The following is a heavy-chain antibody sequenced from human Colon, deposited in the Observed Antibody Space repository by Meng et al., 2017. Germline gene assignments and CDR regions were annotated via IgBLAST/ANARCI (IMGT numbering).Heavy chain of an antibody. CDR1: GFTFSSYG. CDR3: AREKDIVVVVAAFDY. CDR2: IWYDGSNK. J-gene: IGHJ4*02. D-gene: IGHD2-15*01. V-gene: IGHV3-33*01. Sequence: GGSLRLSCAASGFTFSSYGMHWVRQAPGKGLEWVAVIWYDGSNKYYADSVKGRFTISRDNSKNTLYLQMNSLRAEDTAVYYCAREKDIVVVVAAFDYWGQGTLVTVS.